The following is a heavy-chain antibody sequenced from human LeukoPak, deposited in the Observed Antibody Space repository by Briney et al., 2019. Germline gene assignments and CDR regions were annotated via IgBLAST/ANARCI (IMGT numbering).Heavy chain of an antibody. Sequence: GGSLRLSCAASGFTFDDYGVSWVRQAPGKGLEWVSGISWNSGSIGYADSVKGRFTISRDNAKNSLYLQMNSLRAEDTALYYCAKAQWIQLWLSPLLFDPWGQGTLVTVSS. CDR1: GFTFDDYG. CDR3: AKAQWIQLWLSPLLFDP. J-gene: IGHJ5*02. CDR2: ISWNSGSI. V-gene: IGHV3-9*01. D-gene: IGHD5-18*01.